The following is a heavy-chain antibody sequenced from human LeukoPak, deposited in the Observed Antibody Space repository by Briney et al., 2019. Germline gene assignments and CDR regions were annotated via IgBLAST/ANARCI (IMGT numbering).Heavy chain of an antibody. Sequence: PGGSLRLSCAASGFTFSSSAMHWVRQAPGKGLEWVAVISYDGSNKYYADSVKGRFTISRDNSKNTLYLQMNSLRAEDTAVYYCARVKWQQLAYYYYMDVWGKGTTVTVSS. CDR2: ISYDGSNK. V-gene: IGHV3-30*04. CDR3: ARVKWQQLAYYYYMDV. J-gene: IGHJ6*03. D-gene: IGHD6-13*01. CDR1: GFTFSSSA.